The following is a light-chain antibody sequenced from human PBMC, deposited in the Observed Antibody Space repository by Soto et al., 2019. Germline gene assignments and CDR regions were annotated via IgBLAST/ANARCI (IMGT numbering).Light chain of an antibody. CDR3: QEYCSSPPYT. J-gene: IGKJ2*01. Sequence: EIVLTQSPGTLSLSPGETATLSCRASQSVSGSYLAWYQQKPGQAPRVLIYAASSRATGIPDRFRGSGSGTDFTLTISRLEPEDFAVYYCQEYCSSPPYTFGQGTKLEIK. CDR1: QSVSGSY. V-gene: IGKV3-20*01. CDR2: AAS.